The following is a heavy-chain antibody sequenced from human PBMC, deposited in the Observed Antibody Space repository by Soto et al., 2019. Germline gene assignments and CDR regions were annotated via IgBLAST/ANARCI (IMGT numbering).Heavy chain of an antibody. Sequence: SETLSLTCTVSGGSISSYYWSWIRQPPGKGLEWIGYIYYSGSTNYNPSLKSRVTISVDTSKNQFSLKLSSVTAADTAVYYCARREYDFWSGYNWFDPWGQGTLVTVSS. J-gene: IGHJ5*02. CDR1: GGSISSYY. D-gene: IGHD3-3*01. CDR3: ARREYDFWSGYNWFDP. V-gene: IGHV4-59*08. CDR2: IYYSGST.